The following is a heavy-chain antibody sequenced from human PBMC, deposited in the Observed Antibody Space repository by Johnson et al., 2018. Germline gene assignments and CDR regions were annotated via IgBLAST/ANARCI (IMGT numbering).Heavy chain of an antibody. J-gene: IGHJ6*03. D-gene: IGHD2-15*01. Sequence: QVQLQQSGPGLVKPSQTLSLTCAISGDSVSSNSAAWNWIRQSPSRGLEWLGRTYYRSKWYNDYAVSVKSRITINPDTSKNPFSLQLNSVTPEDTAVYYCARGRGEYFSGGSCYFVYYMDVWGKGTTVTVSS. V-gene: IGHV6-1*01. CDR1: GDSVSSNSAA. CDR3: ARGRGEYFSGGSCYFVYYMDV. CDR2: TYYRSKWYN.